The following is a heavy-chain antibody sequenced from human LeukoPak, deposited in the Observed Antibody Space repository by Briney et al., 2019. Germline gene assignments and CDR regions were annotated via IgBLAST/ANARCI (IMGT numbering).Heavy chain of an antibody. Sequence: SGPTLVNPTQTLTLTCAFSGFSLSTSGMCVSWIRQPPGKALEWLARIDWDDEKYYSESLKTRLTISKDTSKTQVVLTMTNLDPVDTATYYCARHSSSWYFDYWGQGTLVTVSS. D-gene: IGHD6-13*01. CDR1: GFSLSTSGMC. V-gene: IGHV2-70*11. CDR3: ARHSSSWYFDY. J-gene: IGHJ4*02. CDR2: IDWDDEK.